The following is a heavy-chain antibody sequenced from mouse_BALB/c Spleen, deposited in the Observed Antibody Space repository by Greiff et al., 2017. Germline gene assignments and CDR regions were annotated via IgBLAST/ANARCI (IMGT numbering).Heavy chain of an antibody. CDR2: ISSGSSTI. Sequence: EVQGVESGGGLVQPGGSRKLSCAASGFTFSSFGMHWVRQAPEKGLEWVAYISSGSSTIYYADTVKGRFTISRDNPKNTLFLQMTSLRSEDTAMYYCARSRYDGYWYFDVWGAGTTVTVSS. D-gene: IGHD2-3*01. CDR3: ARSRYDGYWYFDV. CDR1: GFTFSSFG. V-gene: IGHV5-17*02. J-gene: IGHJ1*01.